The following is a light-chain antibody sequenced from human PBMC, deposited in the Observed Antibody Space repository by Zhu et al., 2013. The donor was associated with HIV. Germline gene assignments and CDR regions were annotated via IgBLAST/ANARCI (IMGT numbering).Light chain of an antibody. CDR3: AVWDGTLSGWV. CDR2: RDN. Sequence: QSVLTQPPSASGTPGQRVTISCSGNNSNIGTHYVYWYQQFPGMAPKLLLYRDNLRPSGVPDRFSGSKSGTSASLAIGGLQSEDEAEYYCAVWDGTLSGWVFGGGTMLTVL. J-gene: IGLJ3*02. CDR1: NSNIGTHY. V-gene: IGLV1-47*01.